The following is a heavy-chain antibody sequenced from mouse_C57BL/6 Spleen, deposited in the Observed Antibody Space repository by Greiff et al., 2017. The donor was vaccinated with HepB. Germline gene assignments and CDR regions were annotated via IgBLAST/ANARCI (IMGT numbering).Heavy chain of an antibody. V-gene: IGHV1-85*01. CDR3: ARSIYYGRFAY. Sequence: QVQLQQSGPELVKPGASVKLSCKASGYTFTSYDINWVKQRPGQGLEWIGWIYPRDGSTKYNEKFKGKATLTVDTSSSTAYMELHSLTSEDSAVYFCARSIYYGRFAYWGQGTLVTVSA. J-gene: IGHJ3*01. D-gene: IGHD2-1*01. CDR1: GYTFTSYD. CDR2: IYPRDGST.